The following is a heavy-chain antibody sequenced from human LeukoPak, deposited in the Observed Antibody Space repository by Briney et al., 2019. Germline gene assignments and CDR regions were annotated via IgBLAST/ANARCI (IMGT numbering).Heavy chain of an antibody. CDR2: INHSGST. V-gene: IGHV4-34*01. D-gene: IGHD4-17*01. CDR3: ARLTVTDRNYYYYMDV. CDR1: GGSFSGYY. J-gene: IGHJ6*03. Sequence: PSETLSLTCAVYGGSFSGYYWSWIRQPPGKELEWIGEINHSGSTNYNPSLKSRVTISVDTSKNQFSLKLSSVTAADTAAYYCARLTVTDRNYYYYMDVWGKGTTVTISS.